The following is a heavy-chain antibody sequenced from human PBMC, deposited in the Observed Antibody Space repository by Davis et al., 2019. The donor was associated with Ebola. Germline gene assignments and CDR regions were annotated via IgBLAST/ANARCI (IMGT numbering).Heavy chain of an antibody. D-gene: IGHD2-2*02. V-gene: IGHV3-23*01. CDR1: GFTFSSYA. CDR3: AKDPGRISCSSTSCYSSY. CDR2: ISGSGGST. J-gene: IGHJ4*02. Sequence: PGGSLRLSCAASGFTFSSYAMSWVRQAPGKGLEWVSAISGSGGSTYYADSVKGRFTISRDNSKNTLYLQMNSLRAEDTAVYYCAKDPGRISCSSTSCYSSYWGQGTLVTVSS.